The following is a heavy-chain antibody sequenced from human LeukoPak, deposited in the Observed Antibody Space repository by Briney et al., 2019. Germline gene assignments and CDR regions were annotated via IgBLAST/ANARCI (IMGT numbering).Heavy chain of an antibody. D-gene: IGHD3-16*02. CDR3: TTEDYDYVWGSYRHDH. J-gene: IGHJ4*02. CDR1: GFTFTNAW. Sequence: GGSLRLSCAASGFTFTNAWMSWVRQAPGKGLEWEGRIRSKTDGGTTDYAAPVKGRFTISRDDSKNTLYLQMNSLKTEDTAVYYCTTEDYDYVWGSYRHDHWGQGTLVTVSS. V-gene: IGHV3-15*01. CDR2: IRSKTDGGTT.